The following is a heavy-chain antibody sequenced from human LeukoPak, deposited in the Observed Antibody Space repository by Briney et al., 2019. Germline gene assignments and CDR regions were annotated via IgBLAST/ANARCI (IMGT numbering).Heavy chain of an antibody. J-gene: IGHJ4*02. D-gene: IGHD3-10*01. CDR1: GYTFTGYY. Sequence: GASVKVSCKASGYTFTGYYVHWVRQAPGQGLEWMGWINPNSGGTNYAQKFQGRVTMTRDTSISTAYMELSRLRSDDTAVYYCASLPGSGSYYNGGGDYWGQGTLVTVSS. V-gene: IGHV1-2*02. CDR2: INPNSGGT. CDR3: ASLPGSGSYYNGGGDY.